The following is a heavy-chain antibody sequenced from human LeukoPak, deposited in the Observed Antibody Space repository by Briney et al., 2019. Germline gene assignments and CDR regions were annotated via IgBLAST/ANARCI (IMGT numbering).Heavy chain of an antibody. CDR1: GGSISSGDYY. D-gene: IGHD6-6*01. Sequence: SETLSLTCTVSGGSISSGDYYWSWIRQPPGKGLEWIGYIYYSGSTYYNPSLKSRVTISVDTSKNQFSLKLSSVTAADTAVYYCARDRIAARYYYYYMDVWGRGTTVTVSS. CDR3: ARDRIAARYYYYYMDV. J-gene: IGHJ6*03. CDR2: IYYSGST. V-gene: IGHV4-30-4*08.